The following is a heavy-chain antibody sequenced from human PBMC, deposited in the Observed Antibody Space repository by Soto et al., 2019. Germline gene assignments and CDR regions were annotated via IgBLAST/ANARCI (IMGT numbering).Heavy chain of an antibody. CDR1: GFTFSSYG. D-gene: IGHD4-17*01. CDR2: IWYDGSNK. Sequence: GGSLRLSCAASGFTFSSYGMHWVRQAPGKGLEWVAVIWYDGSNKYYADSVKGRFTISRDNSKNTLYLQMNSLRAEDTAVYYCARIYGDYTFGIDYWGQGTLVTVSS. J-gene: IGHJ4*02. CDR3: ARIYGDYTFGIDY. V-gene: IGHV3-33*01.